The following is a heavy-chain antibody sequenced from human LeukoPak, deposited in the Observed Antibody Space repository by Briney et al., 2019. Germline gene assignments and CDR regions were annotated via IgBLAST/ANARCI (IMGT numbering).Heavy chain of an antibody. Sequence: ASVKVSCKASGYTFTGYYMHWVRQAPGQGLGWMGWISAYNGNTNYAQKLQGRVTMTTDTSTSTAYMELRSLRSDDTAVYYCATTPIAAAGYFDYWGQGTLVTVSS. CDR1: GYTFTGYY. J-gene: IGHJ4*02. V-gene: IGHV1-18*04. CDR3: ATTPIAAAGYFDY. D-gene: IGHD6-13*01. CDR2: ISAYNGNT.